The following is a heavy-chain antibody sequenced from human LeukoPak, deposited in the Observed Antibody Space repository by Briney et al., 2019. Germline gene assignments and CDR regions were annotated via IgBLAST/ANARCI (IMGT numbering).Heavy chain of an antibody. Sequence: GGSLRLSCAASGFTFSSYWMTWVRQAPGKGLEWVANIKLDGSEKYYVDSVKGRFTISRDNAKNSLYLQMNSLRAEDTAVYDCSRHSRVTFDYWGQGTLVTVSS. V-gene: IGHV3-7*04. CDR3: SRHSRVTFDY. CDR1: GFTFSSYW. J-gene: IGHJ4*02. CDR2: IKLDGSEK. D-gene: IGHD2-21*02.